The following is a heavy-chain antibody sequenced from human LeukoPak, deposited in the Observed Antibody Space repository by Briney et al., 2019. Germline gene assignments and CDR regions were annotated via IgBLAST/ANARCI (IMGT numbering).Heavy chain of an antibody. D-gene: IGHD1-26*01. CDR2: ISGSGGST. CDR1: GYTFSSYA. V-gene: IGHV3-23*01. J-gene: IGHJ4*02. Sequence: GGSLRLSCAASGYTFSSYAMSWVRQAPGKGLKWVSAISGSGGSTYYADSVKGRFTISRDNSKNTLYLQMNSLRAEDTAVYYCAKDQGRAPLPYYFDYWGQGTLVTVSS. CDR3: AKDQGRAPLPYYFDY.